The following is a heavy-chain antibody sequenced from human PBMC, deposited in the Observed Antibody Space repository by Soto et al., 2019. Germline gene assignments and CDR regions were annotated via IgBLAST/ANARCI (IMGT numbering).Heavy chain of an antibody. J-gene: IGHJ5*02. CDR1: GGSFSGYY. CDR2: INHSGST. Sequence: QVQLQQWGAGLLKPSETLSLTCAVYGGSFSGYYWSWIRQPPGKGLEWIGEINHSGSTNYNPSLKSRVTISVDTSKNQLSLKLSSVTAADTAVYYCARRLRIAARRSWFDPWGQGTLVTVSS. D-gene: IGHD6-6*01. CDR3: ARRLRIAARRSWFDP. V-gene: IGHV4-34*01.